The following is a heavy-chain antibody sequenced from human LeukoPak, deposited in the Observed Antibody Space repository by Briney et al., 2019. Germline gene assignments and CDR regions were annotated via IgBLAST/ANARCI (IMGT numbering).Heavy chain of an antibody. Sequence: GGALQISCEGSGYSFTTYWIGWVRQLPGKGLEGMGIIYPGDSDTRYSPSFQGQVTISADKSITTAYLQWSSLKASDTAMYYCALGMYRSGWRFDFWGQGTLVTVSS. CDR2: IYPGDSDT. CDR1: GYSFTTYW. J-gene: IGHJ4*02. D-gene: IGHD6-19*01. V-gene: IGHV5-51*01. CDR3: ALGMYRSGWRFDF.